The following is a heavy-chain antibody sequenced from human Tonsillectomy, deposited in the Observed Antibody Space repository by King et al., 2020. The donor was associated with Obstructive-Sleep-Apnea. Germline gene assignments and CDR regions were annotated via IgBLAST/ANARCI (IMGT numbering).Heavy chain of an antibody. CDR2: VYHSGST. V-gene: IGHV4-4*02. Sequence: QLQESGPGLVKPSGTLSLTCAVSGGSIISSNWWSWVRQPPGKGLEWIGEVYHSGSTNYNPSLKSRVTISVEKSKNQFSLKLSSLTAADTAVYYCARDEVGYGYLDYWGQGTLVTVSS. CDR3: ARDEVGYGYLDY. D-gene: IGHD5-18*01. J-gene: IGHJ4*02. CDR1: GGSIISSNW.